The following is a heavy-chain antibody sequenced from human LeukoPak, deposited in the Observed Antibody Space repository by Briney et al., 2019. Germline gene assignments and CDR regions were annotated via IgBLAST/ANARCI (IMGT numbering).Heavy chain of an antibody. CDR2: IYSGGST. J-gene: IGHJ4*02. D-gene: IGHD1-14*01. Sequence: GGSLRLSCAASGFTVSSNYMSWVRPAPGKGLEWVSVIYSGGSTYYADSVKGRFTISRDNSKNTLYLQMNRLRAEDTAMYFCARWMVNQPSVMDYWGQGIMVTVSS. CDR1: GFTVSSNY. V-gene: IGHV3-53*01. CDR3: ARWMVNQPSVMDY.